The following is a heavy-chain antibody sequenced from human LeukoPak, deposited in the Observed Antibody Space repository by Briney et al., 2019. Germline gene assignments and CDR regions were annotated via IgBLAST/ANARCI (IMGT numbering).Heavy chain of an antibody. CDR3: ARLTQGYQLLIDY. V-gene: IGHV5-51*01. CDR2: IYPGDSDT. Sequence: GESLKISCTGSGYSFTSYWIGWVRQMPGKGLEWMGIIYPGDSDTRYNPSFQGQVAISADKSISTAYLQWSSLKASDTAMYYCARLTQGYQLLIDYWGQGTLVTVSS. D-gene: IGHD2-2*01. CDR1: GYSFTSYW. J-gene: IGHJ4*02.